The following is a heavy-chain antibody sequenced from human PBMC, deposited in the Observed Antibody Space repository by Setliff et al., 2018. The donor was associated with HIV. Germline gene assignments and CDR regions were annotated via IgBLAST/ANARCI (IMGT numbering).Heavy chain of an antibody. D-gene: IGHD3-9*01. V-gene: IGHV1-69-2*01. CDR2: VDPEDGET. CDR1: GYTFSDYH. Sequence: ASVKVSCKASGYTFSDYHMHWVQQAPGKGLEWVGRVDPEDGETIYAEKFQDRVTISADTSTDTAFMELSSLRSEDTALYYCAVGLLRYFDHFDPWGQGTLVTVSS. CDR3: AVGLLRYFDHFDP. J-gene: IGHJ5*02.